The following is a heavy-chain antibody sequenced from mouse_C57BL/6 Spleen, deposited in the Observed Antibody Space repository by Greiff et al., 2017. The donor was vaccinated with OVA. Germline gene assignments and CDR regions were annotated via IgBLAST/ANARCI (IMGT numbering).Heavy chain of an antibody. CDR2: IHPNSGST. CDR3: ARSFNYYGSSYFDY. Sequence: QVQLQQPGAELVKPGASVKLSCKASSYTFTSYWMHWVKQRPGQGLEWIGMIHPNSGSTNYNEKFKSKATLTVDKSSSTAYMQLSSLTSEDSAVYYCARSFNYYGSSYFDYWGQGTTLTVSS. D-gene: IGHD1-1*01. V-gene: IGHV1-64*01. J-gene: IGHJ2*01. CDR1: SYTFTSYW.